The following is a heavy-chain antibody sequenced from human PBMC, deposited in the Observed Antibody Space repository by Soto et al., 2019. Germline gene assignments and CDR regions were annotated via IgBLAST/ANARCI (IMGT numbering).Heavy chain of an antibody. Sequence: PGGSLRLSCAASGFTFSGYGMHWVRQAPGKGLEWVAVISYDGSNKYYADSVKGRFTISRDNSKNTLYLQMNSLRAEDTAVYYCAKDYWNDENWFDPWGQGTLVTVSS. D-gene: IGHD1-1*01. V-gene: IGHV3-30*18. J-gene: IGHJ5*02. CDR2: ISYDGSNK. CDR1: GFTFSGYG. CDR3: AKDYWNDENWFDP.